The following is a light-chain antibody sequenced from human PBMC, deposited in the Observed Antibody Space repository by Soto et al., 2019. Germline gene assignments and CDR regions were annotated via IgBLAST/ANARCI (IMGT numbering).Light chain of an antibody. Sequence: QSALTQPRSVSGSPGQSVTVSCIGPSSDVGDYNSVSWYQQHPGKAPKLMIYDVSKPPSGFPDRFSGSKSGNTASLTISGLQAEDEADYYCCSYVGSYYYGFGIGTKVTVL. V-gene: IGLV2-11*01. CDR1: SSDVGDYNS. J-gene: IGLJ1*01. CDR2: DVS. CDR3: CSYVGSYYYG.